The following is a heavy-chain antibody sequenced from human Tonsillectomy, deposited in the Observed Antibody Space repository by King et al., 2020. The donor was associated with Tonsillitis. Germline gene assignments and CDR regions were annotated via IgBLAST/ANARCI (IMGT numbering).Heavy chain of an antibody. J-gene: IGHJ4*02. CDR3: AIGALGYYSGSVPYYFDY. Sequence: VQLVESGGGLVQPGGSLRLSCAASGFTFRSYAMSWVRQAPGKGLEWVSGIYSGGSSTDYADSVKGRFTISRDNSKNTLYLQMKSLRAEDTAVYYCAIGALGYYSGSVPYYFDYWGQGTLVTVSS. CDR1: GFTFRSYA. V-gene: IGHV3-23*03. D-gene: IGHD3-10*01. CDR2: IYSGGSST.